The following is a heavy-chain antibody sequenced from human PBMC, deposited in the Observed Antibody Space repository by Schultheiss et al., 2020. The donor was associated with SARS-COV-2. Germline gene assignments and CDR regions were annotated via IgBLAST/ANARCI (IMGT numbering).Heavy chain of an antibody. J-gene: IGHJ5*01. Sequence: SETLSLTCTVSGDSITTSYWSWFRQPPGKGLEWIGYIHYSGRTNYNPSLESRVTMSVDTSKNHFSLRLHSVTAADTAVYYCARHRSWYDYWGQGTLVTVSS. CDR2: IHYSGRT. V-gene: IGHV4-59*01. D-gene: IGHD1-14*01. CDR1: GDSITTSY. CDR3: ARHRSWYDY.